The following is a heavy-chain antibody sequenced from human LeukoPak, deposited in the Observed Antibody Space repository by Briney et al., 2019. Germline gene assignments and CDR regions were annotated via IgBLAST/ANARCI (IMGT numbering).Heavy chain of an antibody. D-gene: IGHD3-22*01. CDR2: ISGSRGST. Sequence: GGSLRLSCAASGFTFSSYAMSWVRQAPGKGLEWVLAISGSRGSTYYADSAKGRFTISRDNSKNTLYLQMNSLRAEDTAVYYCAKGHRIVVRTDFDYWGQGTLVTVSS. V-gene: IGHV3-23*01. J-gene: IGHJ4*02. CDR1: GFTFSSYA. CDR3: AKGHRIVVRTDFDY.